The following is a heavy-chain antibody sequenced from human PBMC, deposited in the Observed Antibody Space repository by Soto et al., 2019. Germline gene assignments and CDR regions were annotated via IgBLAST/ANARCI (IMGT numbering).Heavy chain of an antibody. J-gene: IGHJ6*02. CDR2: IYNDGTT. CDR3: VRPLPSGRNYGMDV. Sequence: GGSLRLSCTASGLSVRDNYMSWVRQAPGMGLEWVSVIYNDGTTYYADSVKGRFTISRDTSKNTLSLQMDSLRAEDTAVYYCVRPLPSGRNYGMDVWGQGTTVTVSS. D-gene: IGHD3-10*01. CDR1: GLSVRDNY. V-gene: IGHV3-53*01.